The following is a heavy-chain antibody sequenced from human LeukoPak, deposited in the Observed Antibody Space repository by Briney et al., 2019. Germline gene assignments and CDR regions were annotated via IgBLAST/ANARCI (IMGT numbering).Heavy chain of an antibody. CDR1: GGSISSSSHY. Sequence: SETLSLTCSVSGGSISSSSHYWGWIRQPPGKGLEWFGSIYYTGGTYYNPSLKSRVTISVDTCKTHLSLKPRSVTAADTAVYYCAKDSRRWIDAFDIWGQGTMVIVSS. V-gene: IGHV4-39*07. J-gene: IGHJ3*02. D-gene: IGHD6-13*01. CDR3: AKDSRRWIDAFDI. CDR2: IYYTGGT.